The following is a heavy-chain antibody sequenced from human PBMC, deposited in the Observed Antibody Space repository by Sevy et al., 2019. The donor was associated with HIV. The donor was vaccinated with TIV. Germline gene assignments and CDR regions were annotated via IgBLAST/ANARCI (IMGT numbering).Heavy chain of an antibody. CDR3: ARLRDILVIPAGGYFDY. V-gene: IGHV4-38-2*01. CDR2: IYESGRT. D-gene: IGHD2-2*01. CDR1: GYSIRSGYY. Sequence: SETLSLTCAVSGYSIRSGYYWGWIRQSPGKGLEWIGNIYESGRTFYNPSLESRVTMSVDTSKNQFSLQVNSVTAADTAVYYCARLRDILVIPAGGYFDYWGQGTLVTVSS. J-gene: IGHJ4*02.